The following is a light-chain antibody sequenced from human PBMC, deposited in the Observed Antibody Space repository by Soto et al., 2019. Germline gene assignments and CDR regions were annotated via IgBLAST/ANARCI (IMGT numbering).Light chain of an antibody. Sequence: QSALPQPASVSGSPGQSITISCTGTSSDVGGFNYVSWYQQYPGEAPKLLIYEVSNRPSGVSSRFSGSKSGNTASLTISGLQADDEGDYYCSSFTTSKTWVFGGGTKVTVL. CDR1: SSDVGGFNY. CDR2: EVS. CDR3: SSFTTSKTWV. V-gene: IGLV2-14*01. J-gene: IGLJ3*02.